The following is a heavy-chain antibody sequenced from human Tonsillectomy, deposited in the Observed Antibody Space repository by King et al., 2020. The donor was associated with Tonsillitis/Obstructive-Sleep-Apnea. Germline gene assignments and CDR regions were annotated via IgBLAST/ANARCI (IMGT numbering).Heavy chain of an antibody. CDR3: ARDGKMRDLDY. Sequence: QLVQSGGGVVQPGRSLRLSCAASGFTFSSYGMHWVRQAPGKGLEWVAVIWYDGSNKYYADSVKGRFTISRDNSKNPLYLQMNSLRAEDTAVYYCARDGKMRDLDYWGQGTLVTVSS. D-gene: IGHD4-23*01. J-gene: IGHJ4*02. V-gene: IGHV3-33*01. CDR1: GFTFSSYG. CDR2: IWYDGSNK.